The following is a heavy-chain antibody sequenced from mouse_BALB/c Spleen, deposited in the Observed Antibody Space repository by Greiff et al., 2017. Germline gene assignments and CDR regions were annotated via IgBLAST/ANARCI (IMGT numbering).Heavy chain of an antibody. V-gene: IGHV5-4*02. D-gene: IGHD2-14*01. CDR3: ARDKRYDEVDAMDY. CDR1: GFTFSDYY. Sequence: EVMLVESGGGLVKPGGSLKLSCAASGFTFSDYYMYWVRQTPEKRLEWVATISDGGSYTYYPDSVKGRFTISRDNAKNNLYLQMSSLKSEDTAMYYCARDKRYDEVDAMDYWGQGTSVTVSS. J-gene: IGHJ4*01. CDR2: ISDGGSYT.